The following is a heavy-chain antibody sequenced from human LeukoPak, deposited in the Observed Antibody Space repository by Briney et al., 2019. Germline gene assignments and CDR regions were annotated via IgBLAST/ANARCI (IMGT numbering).Heavy chain of an antibody. D-gene: IGHD4-17*01. J-gene: IGHJ4*02. CDR3: ARARGYGDYAPDY. CDR2: ISSSSSYI. Sequence: GGSLRLSCAASGFTFSSYSMNWVRQAPGKGLEWVSSISSSSSYIYYADSVKGRFTISRDNVKNSLYLQMNSLRAEDTAVYYCARARGYGDYAPDYWGQGTLVTVSS. CDR1: GFTFSSYS. V-gene: IGHV3-21*01.